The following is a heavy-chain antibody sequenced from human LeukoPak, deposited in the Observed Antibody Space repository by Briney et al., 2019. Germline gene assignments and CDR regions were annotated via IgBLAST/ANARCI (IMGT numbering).Heavy chain of an antibody. Sequence: GESLKISCKGSGYSFTSYWIGWVRQMPGKGLEWMGIIYPGDSDTRYSPSFQGQVTISADKSISTAYLQWSSLKASDTAMYYCARTTYYDSSMGPIFDYWGQGTLVTVSS. J-gene: IGHJ4*02. CDR3: ARTTYYDSSMGPIFDY. CDR2: IYPGDSDT. D-gene: IGHD3-22*01. V-gene: IGHV5-51*01. CDR1: GYSFTSYW.